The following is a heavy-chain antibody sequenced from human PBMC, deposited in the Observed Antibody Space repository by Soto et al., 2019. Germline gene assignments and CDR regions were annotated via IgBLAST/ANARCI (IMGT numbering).Heavy chain of an antibody. D-gene: IGHD4-17*01. CDR1: GGSFSGYY. CDR2: INHSGST. V-gene: IGHV4-34*01. CDR3: ARGFSTTVPGFDP. J-gene: IGHJ5*02. Sequence: QVQLQQWGAGLLKPSETLSLTCAVYGGSFSGYYWSWIRQPPGKGLEWIGEINHSGSTNYNPSLKSRVTISVDTSKNQFSLKLRSVTAADTAVYYCARGFSTTVPGFDPWGQGTLVTVSS.